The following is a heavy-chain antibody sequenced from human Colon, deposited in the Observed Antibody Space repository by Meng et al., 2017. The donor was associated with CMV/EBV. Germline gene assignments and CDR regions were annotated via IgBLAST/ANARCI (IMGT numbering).Heavy chain of an antibody. J-gene: IGHJ4*02. V-gene: IGHV4-30-2*01. CDR3: ARGGVATAVFDY. CDR1: GGSISSGGYS. CDR2: IYHSGST. Sequence: QVQLQESGSGLVKPSQTLPLTCAVSGGSISSGGYSWSGIRQPPGKGLEWIGYIYHSGSTYYNPSLKSRVTISVDRSKNQFSLKLSSVTAADTAVYYCARGGVATAVFDYWGQGTLVTVSS. D-gene: IGHD5-12*01.